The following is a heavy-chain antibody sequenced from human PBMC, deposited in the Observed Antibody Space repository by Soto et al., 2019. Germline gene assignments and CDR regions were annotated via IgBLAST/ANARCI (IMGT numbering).Heavy chain of an antibody. CDR2: IGTAGDP. CDR1: GLTFSNLE. Sequence: HPGGSMGLCCAASGLTFSNLEMDWVRKFTGKGLEWVSGIGTAGDPYYPGSVKGRFTVSRENAKKSLYLQMNSLSAGDTAVYYCARAPQDYGAYVSYAMDVWGQGTTVTVSS. CDR3: ARAPQDYGAYVSYAMDV. D-gene: IGHD4-17*01. V-gene: IGHV3-13*05. J-gene: IGHJ6*02.